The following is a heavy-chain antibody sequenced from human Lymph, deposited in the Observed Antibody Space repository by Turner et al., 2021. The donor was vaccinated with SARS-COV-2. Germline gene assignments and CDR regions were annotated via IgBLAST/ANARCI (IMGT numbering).Heavy chain of an antibody. CDR1: GYSFTTYW. CDR3: ARREWGGSLGHIDY. Sequence: EVQLVQSGAEVKQPGESLKISCRPSGYSFTTYWIGWGRQMPGKGLEWMGIIYPGDSDTRYSPSFKGQVTISADKSISTAYLQWSSLKASDTAMYYCARREWGGSLGHIDYWGQGTLVTVSS. D-gene: IGHD3-3*01. CDR2: IYPGDSDT. J-gene: IGHJ4*02. V-gene: IGHV5-51*01.